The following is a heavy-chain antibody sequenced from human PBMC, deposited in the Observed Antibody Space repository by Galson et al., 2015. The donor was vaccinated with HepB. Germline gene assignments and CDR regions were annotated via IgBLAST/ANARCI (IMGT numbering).Heavy chain of an antibody. V-gene: IGHV1-18*01. CDR3: ARGNVEEGSSGWYSAEYFQH. D-gene: IGHD6-19*01. Sequence: SVKVSCKASGYTFTSYGISWVRQAPGQGLEWMGWISAYNGNTNYAQKLQGRVTMTTDTSTSTVYMELRSLRSDDTAVYYCARGNVEEGSSGWYSAEYFQHWGQGTLVTVSS. J-gene: IGHJ1*01. CDR2: ISAYNGNT. CDR1: GYTFTSYG.